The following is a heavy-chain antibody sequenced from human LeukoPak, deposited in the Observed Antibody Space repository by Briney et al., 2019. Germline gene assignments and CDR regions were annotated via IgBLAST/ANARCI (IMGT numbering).Heavy chain of an antibody. V-gene: IGHV3-11*01. CDR1: GFTFSDYY. D-gene: IGHD2/OR15-2a*01. J-gene: IGHJ4*02. CDR3: ATALPFRIDY. CDR2: ISGSGTTI. Sequence: GGSLRLSCAASGFTFSDYYMSWIRQAPGKGLEWVSYISGSGTTIYYADSVKGRFTISRVNAKNSLYVQMNSLRAEDTAVYYCATALPFRIDYWGQGTLVTVSS.